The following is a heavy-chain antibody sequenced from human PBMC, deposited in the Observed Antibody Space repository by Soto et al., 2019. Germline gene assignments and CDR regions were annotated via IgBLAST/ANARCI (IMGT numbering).Heavy chain of an antibody. V-gene: IGHV4-34*01. Sequence: QVQLQPWGAGLLKPSETLSLTCAVYGGSFSGYYWSWIRQPPGKGLEWIGEINHSGSTNYNRSLQSRVTISVDTSKNQFSLKLSSVTAADTAVYYCARGRGDSSSWYAFDYWGQGTLVTVSS. CDR1: GGSFSGYY. CDR2: INHSGST. D-gene: IGHD6-13*01. CDR3: ARGRGDSSSWYAFDY. J-gene: IGHJ4*02.